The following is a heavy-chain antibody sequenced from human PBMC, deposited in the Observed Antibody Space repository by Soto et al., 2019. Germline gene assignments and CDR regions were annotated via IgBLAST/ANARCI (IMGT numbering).Heavy chain of an antibody. Sequence: SETLSLTCTVSGGSFSTYYWSWIRQPPGKGLEWIGYVSYSGTTNYSPSLKSRVTVSLDTSKNEFSLKLRSATAADTAVYYCARDRGSLTTGDGTFDIWGPGTMVTVSS. D-gene: IGHD4-17*01. CDR1: GGSFSTYY. CDR2: VSYSGTT. V-gene: IGHV4-59*01. CDR3: ARDRGSLTTGDGTFDI. J-gene: IGHJ3*02.